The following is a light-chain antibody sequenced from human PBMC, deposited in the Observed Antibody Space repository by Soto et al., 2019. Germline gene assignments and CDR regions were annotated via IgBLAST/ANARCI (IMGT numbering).Light chain of an antibody. J-gene: IGLJ2*01. Sequence: QSVLTQPPSASGTPGQRVTIYCSGSSSNIGPNTVIWYQQLPGAAPKLLIYSDNQRPSGVPDRFSGSKSGTSASLAISGLQSEDEADYYCAAWDVSLVVFGGGTKLTVL. CDR3: AAWDVSLVV. CDR2: SDN. V-gene: IGLV1-44*01. CDR1: SSNIGPNT.